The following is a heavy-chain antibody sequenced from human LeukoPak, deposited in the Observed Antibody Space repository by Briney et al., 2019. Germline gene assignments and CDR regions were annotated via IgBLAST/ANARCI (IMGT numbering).Heavy chain of an antibody. Sequence: TGGSLRLSCVASGFSFSTYTMDWVRQAPGKGLEWISSISTSSSYIYYADSVKGRFTISRDNAKNFLYLQMNSLRAEDTAIYYCATDGWNFWGQGTLVTVSS. CDR2: ISTSSSYI. CDR3: ATDGWNF. J-gene: IGHJ4*02. V-gene: IGHV3-21*01. CDR1: GFSFSTYT. D-gene: IGHD5-24*01.